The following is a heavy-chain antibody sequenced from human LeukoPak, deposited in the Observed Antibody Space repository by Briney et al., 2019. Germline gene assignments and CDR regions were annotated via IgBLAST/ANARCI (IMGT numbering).Heavy chain of an antibody. CDR3: AKYIGSTMFDY. CDR1: GDSLSSTTYY. CDR2: IYYSGST. Sequence: SETLSLTCTVSGDSLSSTTYYWGWIRQPPGKGLEWIGIIYYSGSTYYNPSLKSRVTISVDTSNNQFSLKLSSVTAADTAVYYCAKYIGSTMFDYWGQGTLVTVSS. J-gene: IGHJ4*02. V-gene: IGHV4-39*01. D-gene: IGHD5-12*01.